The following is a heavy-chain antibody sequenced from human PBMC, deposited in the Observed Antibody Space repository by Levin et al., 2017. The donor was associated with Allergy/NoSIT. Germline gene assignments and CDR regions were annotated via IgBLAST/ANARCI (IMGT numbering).Heavy chain of an antibody. CDR2: IRRSSETA. V-gene: IGHV3-48*02. CDR3: VRDVSFGFDI. Sequence: PGESLKISCAASGFTFSDYSMNWVRQAPGKGLERLSNIRRSSETAHYADSVKGRFTISRDNAKNSLYLEMKSLRDDDTAVYYCVRDVSFGFDIWGQGTMVTVSS. D-gene: IGHD3-3*01. J-gene: IGHJ3*02. CDR1: GFTFSDYS.